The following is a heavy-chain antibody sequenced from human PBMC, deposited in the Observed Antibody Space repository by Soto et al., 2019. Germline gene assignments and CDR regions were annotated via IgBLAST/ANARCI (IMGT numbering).Heavy chain of an antibody. D-gene: IGHD6-13*01. J-gene: IGHJ4*02. Sequence: QVQLVQSGAEVKKPGASVKVSCKASGYTFSGYDINWVRQAPGQGLEWMGWVNPNSGNTGYAPKFQGRVTMTRNSSISTAYMELRSLRSEDTAVYYCARAYSSTWYEEGYWGQGTLVIVSS. V-gene: IGHV1-8*01. CDR1: GYTFSGYD. CDR2: VNPNSGNT. CDR3: ARAYSSTWYEEGY.